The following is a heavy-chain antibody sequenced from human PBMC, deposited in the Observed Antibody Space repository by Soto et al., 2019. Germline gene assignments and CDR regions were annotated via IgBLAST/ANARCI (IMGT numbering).Heavy chain of an antibody. V-gene: IGHV1-2*04. Sequence: ASVKVSCKASGYTFTGYYMHWVRQAPGQGLEWMGWINPNSGGTNYAQKFQGWVTMTRDTSISTAYMELSRLRSDDTAVYYCARETRGGSYLEANYYYRMDVWGPGTKVTVSS. CDR3: ARETRGGSYLEANYYYRMDV. CDR2: INPNSGGT. CDR1: GYTFTGYY. D-gene: IGHD1-26*01. J-gene: IGHJ6*02.